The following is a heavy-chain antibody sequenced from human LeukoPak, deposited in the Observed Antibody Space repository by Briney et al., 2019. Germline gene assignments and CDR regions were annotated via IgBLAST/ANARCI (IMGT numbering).Heavy chain of an antibody. CDR3: ARGYFDRSGNYYFGY. V-gene: IGHV4-59*01. D-gene: IGHD3-22*01. Sequence: SETLSLTCTVSGGYISGYYWSWIRQPPGGGLEWIGYIYYSGSTNYNPSLKSRVTTSVDTAKKQFSLKLGSVTAADTAVYYCARGYFDRSGNYYFGYWGRGTLVAVSS. J-gene: IGHJ4*02. CDR1: GGYISGYY. CDR2: IYYSGST.